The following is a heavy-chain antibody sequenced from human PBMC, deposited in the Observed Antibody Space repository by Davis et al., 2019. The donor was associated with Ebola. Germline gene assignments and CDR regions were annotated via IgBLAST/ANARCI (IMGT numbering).Heavy chain of an antibody. CDR2: ISGSGGST. CDR1: GFTFSSYA. V-gene: IGHV3-23*01. CDR3: AKGLELLGNYGMDV. D-gene: IGHD1-26*01. J-gene: IGHJ6*02. Sequence: GGSLRLSCAASGFTFSSYAMSWVRQAPGKGLEWVSAISGSGGSTYYADSVKGRFTISRDNSKNTLYLQMNSLKAEDTAVYYCAKGLELLGNYGMDVWGQGTTVTVSS.